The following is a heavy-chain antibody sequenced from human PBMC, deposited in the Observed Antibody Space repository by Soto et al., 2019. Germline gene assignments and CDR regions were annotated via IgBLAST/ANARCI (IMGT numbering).Heavy chain of an antibody. J-gene: IGHJ4*02. CDR1: GFTLSDHY. Sequence: GGSLRLSSAVSGFTLSDHYIGWVRQAPGEGVEWVGRSRDKPQGYSTAYAASVKGRFTTSRDESKNSAYLQMNSLKTEDTAVYYCVRATYFSDSSGYTRCLDYWGQGTLVTVS. CDR2: SRDKPQGYST. D-gene: IGHD3-22*01. CDR3: VRATYFSDSSGYTRCLDY. V-gene: IGHV3-72*01.